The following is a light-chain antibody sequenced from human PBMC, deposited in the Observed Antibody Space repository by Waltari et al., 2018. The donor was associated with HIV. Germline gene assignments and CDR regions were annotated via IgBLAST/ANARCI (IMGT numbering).Light chain of an antibody. CDR1: RSNIGSNP. CDR3: AAWDDNLNGL. V-gene: IGLV1-44*01. Sequence: QSVLTQPPSVSGTPGQRVTILCSGRRSNIGSNPVSWYQQLPGAAPRLLIYNNNQRPSGVPDPILWPQFGPSASPAISGLQSEDEGHYYCAAWDDNLNGLFGGGTKLTVL. CDR2: NNN. J-gene: IGLJ2*01.